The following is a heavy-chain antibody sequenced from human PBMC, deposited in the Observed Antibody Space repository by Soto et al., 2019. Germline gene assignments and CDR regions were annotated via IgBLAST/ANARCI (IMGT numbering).Heavy chain of an antibody. CDR1: GFSFSDYF. CDR3: ARARCSSTSCYRPGPHFDY. J-gene: IGHJ4*02. Sequence: ASVKVSCKASGFSFSDYFMHWVRQAPGQGLEWMGIINPSGDRTDYAQKFQGRVTITRDTSTSTVYMDLNSLRAEDTAVHYCARARCSSTSCYRPGPHFDYWGQGTLVTVSS. D-gene: IGHD2-2*01. CDR2: INPSGDRT. V-gene: IGHV1-46*01.